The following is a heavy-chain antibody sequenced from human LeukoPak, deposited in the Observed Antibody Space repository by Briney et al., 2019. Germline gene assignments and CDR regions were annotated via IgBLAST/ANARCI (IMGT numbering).Heavy chain of an antibody. D-gene: IGHD1-26*01. V-gene: IGHV3-15*07. Sequence: GGSLRLSCAASGLTVTNAWMNWVRQAPGKGLEWVGRIKSKTDGGTTDYAAPVKGRFTISRDDSKNTLYLQMNSLKTEDTAVYYCTTRGVVGATTKDYWGQGTLVTVSS. CDR1: GLTVTNAW. J-gene: IGHJ4*02. CDR2: IKSKTDGGTT. CDR3: TTRGVVGATTKDY.